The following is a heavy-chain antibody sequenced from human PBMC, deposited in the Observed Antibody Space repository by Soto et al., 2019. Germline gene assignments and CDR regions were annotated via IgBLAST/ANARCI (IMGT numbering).Heavy chain of an antibody. D-gene: IGHD6-25*01. CDR1: GFTFTRNG. J-gene: IGHJ4*02. CDR3: VRHIGAAQTGD. CDR2: ISGSGAGT. V-gene: IGHV3-23*01. Sequence: EVQLLESGGGLVQPGGSLRLSCAASGFTFTRNGMSWVRQAPGKGLEWNSSISGSGAGTYYGDSVKGRFTISRDNSKDTLYLLMNSVRAHNSHAYFCVRHIGAAQTGDWGQGTLVTVSS.